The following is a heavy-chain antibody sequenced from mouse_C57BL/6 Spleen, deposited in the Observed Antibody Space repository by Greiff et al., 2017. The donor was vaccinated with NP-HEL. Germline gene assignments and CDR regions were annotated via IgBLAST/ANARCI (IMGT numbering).Heavy chain of an antibody. Sequence: EVQLVESGPGLVKPSQSLSLTCSVTGYSITSGYYWNWIRQFPGNKLEWMGYISYDGSNNYNPSLKNRISITRDTSKNQFFLKLNSVTTEDTATYYCAADDPDWYFDVWGTGTTVTVSS. V-gene: IGHV3-6*01. CDR1: GYSITSGYY. D-gene: IGHD2-3*01. CDR2: ISYDGSN. CDR3: AADDPDWYFDV. J-gene: IGHJ1*03.